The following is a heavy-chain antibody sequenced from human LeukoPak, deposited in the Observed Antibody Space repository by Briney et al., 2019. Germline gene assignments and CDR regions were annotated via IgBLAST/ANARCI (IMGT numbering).Heavy chain of an antibody. CDR3: ARGIAAAALGRDY. V-gene: IGHV7-4-1*02. D-gene: IGHD6-13*01. J-gene: IGHJ4*02. Sequence: ASVKLSCKASGYTFTSYAMNWVRQASGQGLEWMGWINTNTGNPTYAQGFTGRFVFSLDTPVSTAYLQISSLKAEATAVYYCARGIAAAALGRDYWGQGTLVTVSS. CDR1: GYTFTSYA. CDR2: INTNTGNP.